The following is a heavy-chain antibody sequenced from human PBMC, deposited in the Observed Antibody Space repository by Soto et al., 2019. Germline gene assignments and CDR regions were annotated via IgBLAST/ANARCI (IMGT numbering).Heavy chain of an antibody. CDR2: ISAYNGNT. CDR1: GYTFTSYG. V-gene: IGHV1-18*04. CDR3: ARDPLGTMVRGVIIPFDY. D-gene: IGHD3-10*01. Sequence: RASVKVSCKASGYTFTSYGISWVRQAPGQGLEWMGWISAYNGNTNYAQKLQGRVTMTTDTSTSTAYMELRSLRSDDTAVYYCARDPLGTMVRGVIIPFDYWGQGTLVTVSS. J-gene: IGHJ4*02.